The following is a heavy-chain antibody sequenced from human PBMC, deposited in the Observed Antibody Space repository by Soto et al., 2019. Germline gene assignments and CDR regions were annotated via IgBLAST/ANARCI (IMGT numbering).Heavy chain of an antibody. Sequence: SETLSLTCTVSGGSISSYYWSWIRQPPGKGLEWIGYIYYSGSTNYNPSLKSRVTISVDTSKNQFSLKLSSVTAADTAVYYCAREGPVNEWGDAFDIWGQGTMVTVSS. D-gene: IGHD1-1*01. CDR3: AREGPVNEWGDAFDI. CDR2: IYYSGST. J-gene: IGHJ3*02. V-gene: IGHV4-59*01. CDR1: GGSISSYY.